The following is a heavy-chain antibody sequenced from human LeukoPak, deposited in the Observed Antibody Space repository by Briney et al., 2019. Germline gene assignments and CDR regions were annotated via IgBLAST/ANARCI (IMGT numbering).Heavy chain of an antibody. V-gene: IGHV4-39*01. CDR3: ARHGSGPVGATNY. CDR2: IYYTGTT. D-gene: IGHD1-26*01. J-gene: IGHJ4*02. Sequence: SETLSLTCTVSGDSIISNNFYWGWIRQPPGKGLEWIGSIYYTGTTYYSPSLKSRVTISVDTSNNQFSLKVSSVTAADTAVYYCARHGSGPVGATNYWGQGTLVTVSS. CDR1: GDSIISNNFY.